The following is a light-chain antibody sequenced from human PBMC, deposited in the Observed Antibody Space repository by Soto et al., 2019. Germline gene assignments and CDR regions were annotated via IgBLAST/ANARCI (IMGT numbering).Light chain of an antibody. J-gene: IGKJ1*01. CDR1: QSISRW. Sequence: IQMTQSPSTLTASLGDRVSITCRASQSISRWLEWYQQKPGKAPKLLIYKASSLESGVPSRSRGSGSGTEFTLTITSLQPDDFETYYCQQFNSYSRTFGQGTKVDIK. CDR3: QQFNSYSRT. CDR2: KAS. V-gene: IGKV1-5*03.